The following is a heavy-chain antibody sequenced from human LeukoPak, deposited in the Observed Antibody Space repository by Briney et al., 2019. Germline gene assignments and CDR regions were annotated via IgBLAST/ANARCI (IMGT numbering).Heavy chain of an antibody. Sequence: GGSLRLSCAASGFTFSGYAMSWVRQAPGKGLEWVSAISGSGGSTYYADSVRGRFTISRDNSKNTLYLQMNSLRAEDTAVYYCAKSPIAHYCSGGSCYVDYWGQGTLVTVSS. V-gene: IGHV3-23*01. D-gene: IGHD2-15*01. CDR2: ISGSGGST. CDR3: AKSPIAHYCSGGSCYVDY. CDR1: GFTFSGYA. J-gene: IGHJ4*02.